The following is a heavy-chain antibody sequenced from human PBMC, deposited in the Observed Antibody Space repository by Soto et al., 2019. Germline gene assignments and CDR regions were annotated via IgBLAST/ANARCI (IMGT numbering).Heavy chain of an antibody. D-gene: IGHD2-21*02. CDR1: GGSVSSGSSY. V-gene: IGHV4-61*01. CDR2: IYYSGNT. J-gene: IGHJ6*04. CDR3: ERDGYCGGDCYYGHYYGMDV. Sequence: QVQLQESGPGLVRPSETLSLTCTVSGGSVSSGSSYWNWIRQPPGKGLEWTGYIYYSGNTNYNPSLRVRVTISNDTSNHQFSLRLSSVTAADTAVYYCERDGYCGGDCYYGHYYGMDVWGKGTTVTVSS.